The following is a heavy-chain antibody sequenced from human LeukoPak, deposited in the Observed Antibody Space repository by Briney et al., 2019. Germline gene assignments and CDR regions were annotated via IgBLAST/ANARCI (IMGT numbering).Heavy chain of an antibody. CDR1: GGSISSSSYY. CDR3: ASREAVAEYAFDI. D-gene: IGHD6-19*01. V-gene: IGHV4-39*01. CDR2: IYYSGST. Sequence: SETLSLTCTVSGGSISSSSYYWGWIRQPPGKGLEWIGSIYYSGSTYYNPSLKSRVTISVDTSKNQFSLKLSSVTAADTAVYYCASREAVAEYAFDIWGQGTMVTVSS. J-gene: IGHJ3*02.